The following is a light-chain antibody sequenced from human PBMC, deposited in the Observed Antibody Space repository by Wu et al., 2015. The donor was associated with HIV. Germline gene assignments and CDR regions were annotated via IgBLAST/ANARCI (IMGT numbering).Light chain of an antibody. Sequence: IVMTQSPATLSASPGERATLSCRASQNAGSNVAWYQQKPGQAPRLLIYGASTRATGIPVRFSGSGSGTEFTLTISSMQSTDFAVYYCQQYSSWPPWTFGQGTKVEIK. V-gene: IGKV3-15*01. CDR2: GAS. CDR3: QQYSSWPPWT. CDR1: QNAGSN. J-gene: IGKJ1*01.